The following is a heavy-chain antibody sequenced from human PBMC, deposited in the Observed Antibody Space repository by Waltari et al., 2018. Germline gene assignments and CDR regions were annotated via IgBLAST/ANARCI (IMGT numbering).Heavy chain of an antibody. D-gene: IGHD6-6*01. CDR3: AKDWIRYSSS. Sequence: EVQLLESGGGLVQPGGSLRLSCAASGFTFSSYAMSWVRQAPGKGLEGVSAIRGSGGSTYYADSVKCRFTISRDNSKNTLYLQMNSLRAEDTAVYYCAKDWIRYSSSWGQGTLVTVSS. CDR1: GFTFSSYA. CDR2: IRGSGGST. J-gene: IGHJ5*02. V-gene: IGHV3-23*01.